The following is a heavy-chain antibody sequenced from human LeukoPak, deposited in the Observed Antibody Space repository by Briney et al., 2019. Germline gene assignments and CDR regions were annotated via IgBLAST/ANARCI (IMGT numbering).Heavy chain of an antibody. V-gene: IGHV3-30*03. Sequence: GGSLRLSCAASGFTFSTYGMHWVRQAPGKGLEWVAIISYDGSNKYYADSVTGRFTISRDNSKNTLYLQMSGLRAEDTAVYYCARAYSSSWYAGFWGQGTLVTVSS. CDR3: ARAYSSSWYAGF. J-gene: IGHJ4*02. D-gene: IGHD6-13*01. CDR1: GFTFSTYG. CDR2: ISYDGSNK.